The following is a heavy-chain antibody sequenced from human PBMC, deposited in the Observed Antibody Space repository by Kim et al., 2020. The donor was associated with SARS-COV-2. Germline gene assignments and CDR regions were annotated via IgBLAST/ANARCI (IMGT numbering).Heavy chain of an antibody. D-gene: IGHD5-12*01. CDR1: GGTFSSYA. CDR3: ARAAIRGVWIWGWFDP. Sequence: SVKVSCKASGGTFSSYAISWVRQAPGQGLEWMGGIIPIFGTANYAQKFQGRVTITADESTSTAYMELSSLRSEDTAVYYCARAAIRGVWIWGWFDPWGQGTLVTVSS. CDR2: IIPIFGTA. V-gene: IGHV1-69*13. J-gene: IGHJ5*02.